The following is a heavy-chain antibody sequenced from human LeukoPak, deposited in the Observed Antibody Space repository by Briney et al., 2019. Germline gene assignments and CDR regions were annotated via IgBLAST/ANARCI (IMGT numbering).Heavy chain of an antibody. CDR2: ISAYNGNT. CDR3: ARLRGTCSSTSCYYYNWFDP. J-gene: IGHJ5*02. V-gene: IGHV1-18*01. Sequence: ASVKVSCKASGYTFTSYGISWVRQAPGQGLEWMGWISAYNGNTNYAQKLQGRVTMTTDTSTSTAYMELRSLRSDDTAMYYCARLRGTCSSTSCYYYNWFDPWGQGTLVTVSS. D-gene: IGHD2-2*01. CDR1: GYTFTSYG.